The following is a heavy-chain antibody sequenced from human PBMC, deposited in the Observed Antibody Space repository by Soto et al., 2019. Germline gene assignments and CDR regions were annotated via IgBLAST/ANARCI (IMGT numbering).Heavy chain of an antibody. Sequence: VASVKVSCKASGGTFSNYAISWVRQAPGQGLEWIGGIIPMFDTANYAQKFQGRVTITADKSTSTANMELSSLRSEDTAVYYCAREYCGGDCRDPPRYYYYGMDVWGQGTTVTVSS. CDR3: AREYCGGDCRDPPRYYYYGMDV. CDR1: GGTFSNYA. CDR2: IIPMFDTA. J-gene: IGHJ6*02. D-gene: IGHD2-21*02. V-gene: IGHV1-69*06.